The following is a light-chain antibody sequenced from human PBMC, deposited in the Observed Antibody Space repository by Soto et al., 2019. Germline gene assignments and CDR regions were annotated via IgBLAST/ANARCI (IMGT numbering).Light chain of an antibody. CDR2: DVN. CDR3: CSYAGGYTLYV. V-gene: IGLV2-11*01. CDR1: SSDVGGYNY. J-gene: IGLJ1*01. Sequence: QSVLTQPRSVSGSPGQSVTISCTGSSSDVGGYNYVSWYQQHPGKAPKLIIYDVNERPSGVPDRFSGSKSGNTASLTISGLLAEDEADYYCCSYAGGYTLYVFVAGTKVTVL.